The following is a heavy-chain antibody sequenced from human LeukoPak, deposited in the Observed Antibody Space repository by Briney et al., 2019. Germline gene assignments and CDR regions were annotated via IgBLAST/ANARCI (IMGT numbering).Heavy chain of an antibody. CDR3: ARYVISGLWYFDI. Sequence: GGSLRLSCVASGFTFGSYYITWVRQAPGQGLEWVASMKQDGSEKYYVESVKGRFTISRDNAKNSLYLQVSSLRAEDTAVYYCARYVISGLWYFDIWGQGTMVTVSS. CDR1: GFTFGSYY. D-gene: IGHD3-22*01. V-gene: IGHV3-7*01. J-gene: IGHJ3*02. CDR2: MKQDGSEK.